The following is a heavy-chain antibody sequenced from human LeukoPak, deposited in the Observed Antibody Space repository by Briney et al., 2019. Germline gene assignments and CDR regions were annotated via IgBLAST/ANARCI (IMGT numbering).Heavy chain of an antibody. CDR2: IDPSDSYT. D-gene: IGHD1-26*01. Sequence: GESLKISCKGSGYSFTSYWISWVRQMPGKGLEWMGRIDPSDSYTNYSPSFQGHVTISADKSISTAYLQWSSLKASDTAMYYCARRLGATQPYFDFWGQGALVTVSS. J-gene: IGHJ4*02. V-gene: IGHV5-10-1*01. CDR3: ARRLGATQPYFDF. CDR1: GYSFTSYW.